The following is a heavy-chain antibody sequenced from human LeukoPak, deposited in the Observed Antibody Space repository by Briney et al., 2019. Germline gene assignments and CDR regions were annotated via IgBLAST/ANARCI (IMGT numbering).Heavy chain of an antibody. CDR2: IIPILCIA. D-gene: IGHD2-15*01. J-gene: IGHJ6*02. Sequence: GASVKVSCKASGGTFSSYTISWVRQAPGHGLEWMGRIIPILCIANYAQKSQGRVTITANKSTSTAYMEMSSLRSEDTAVYYCATRYCSGGSCPNRPYYYGMDVWGQGTTVTVSS. V-gene: IGHV1-69*02. CDR3: ATRYCSGGSCPNRPYYYGMDV. CDR1: GGTFSSYT.